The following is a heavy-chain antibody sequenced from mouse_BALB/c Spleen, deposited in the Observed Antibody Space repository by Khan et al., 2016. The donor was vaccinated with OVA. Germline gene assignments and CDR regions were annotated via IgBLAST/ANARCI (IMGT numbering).Heavy chain of an antibody. CDR1: GLYITDTY. CDR3: VRMARK. CDR2: IDPPNGTT. Sequence: VQLQQSGAELVKSAATVKLSCTASGLYITDTYMHWLQQWPEQGLEWIGRIDPPNGTTKYDPKFQGKATITADTSSNTADLQLRSLRSEETADYCSVRMARKWGQGTTLTVSS. V-gene: IGHV14-3*02. J-gene: IGHJ2*01.